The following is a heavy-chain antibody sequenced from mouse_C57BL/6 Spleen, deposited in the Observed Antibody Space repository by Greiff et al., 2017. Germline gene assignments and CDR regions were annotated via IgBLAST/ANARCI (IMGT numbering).Heavy chain of an antibody. CDR1: GFNIKDDY. CDR2: IDPENGDT. Sequence: VQLKESGAELVRPGVSVKLSCTASGFNIKDDYMHWVKQRPEQGLEWIGWIDPENGDTEYASKFQGKATITADTSSNTAYLQLSSLTSEDTAVYYCTTGAYYSNYGYFDVWGTGTTVTVSS. J-gene: IGHJ1*03. D-gene: IGHD2-5*01. V-gene: IGHV14-4*01. CDR3: TTGAYYSNYGYFDV.